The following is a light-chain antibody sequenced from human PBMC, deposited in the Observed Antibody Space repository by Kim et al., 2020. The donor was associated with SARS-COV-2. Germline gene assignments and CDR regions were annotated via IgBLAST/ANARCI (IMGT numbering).Light chain of an antibody. CDR3: AAWDDSPNGPV. V-gene: IGLV1-44*01. J-gene: IGLJ2*01. CDR1: SSNIGSNS. CDR2: SNN. Sequence: ELTQPPSASGTPGQTVTISCSGSSSNIGSNSVNWYQQLPGTAPKLLIYSNNQRPSGVPDRFSASKSGTSASLAISGLHSEDEADYYCAAWDDSPNGPVFGGGTQRTVL.